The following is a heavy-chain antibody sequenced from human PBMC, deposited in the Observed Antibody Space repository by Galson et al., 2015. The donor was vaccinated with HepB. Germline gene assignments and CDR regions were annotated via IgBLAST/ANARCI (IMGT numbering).Heavy chain of an antibody. Sequence: PALVKPTQTLTLTCTFSGFSLSTSGMCVSWIRQPPGKALEWLALIDWDDDKYYSTSLKTRLTISKDTSKNQVVLTMTNMDPVDTATYYCARVSRYCSSFSCYSDGMDVWGQGTTVTVSS. V-gene: IGHV2-70*01. CDR2: IDWDDDK. CDR1: GFSLSTSGMC. J-gene: IGHJ6*02. D-gene: IGHD2-2*02. CDR3: ARVSRYCSSFSCYSDGMDV.